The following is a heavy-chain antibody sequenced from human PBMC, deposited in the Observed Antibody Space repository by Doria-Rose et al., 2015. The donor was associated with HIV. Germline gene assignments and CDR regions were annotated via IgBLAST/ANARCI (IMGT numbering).Heavy chain of an antibody. Sequence: RLYCAASGFTLRRYSMNCVRQAPGKGLEWVSSISSSSEYIYYVDSVQGRFTISRDNAKNSVYLQMNSLRTEGTAVYYCARDHYDSGGYYRDWGQGTRGTVSS. CDR1: GFTLRRYS. D-gene: IGHD3-22*01. CDR2: ISSSSEYI. J-gene: IGHJ4*02. V-gene: IGHV3-21*03. CDR3: ARDHYDSGGYYRD.